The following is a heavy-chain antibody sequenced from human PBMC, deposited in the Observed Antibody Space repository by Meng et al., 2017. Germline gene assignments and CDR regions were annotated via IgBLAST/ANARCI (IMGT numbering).Heavy chain of an antibody. CDR1: GYTFTGYY. D-gene: IGHD2-15*01. Sequence: ASVKVSCKASGYTFTGYYMHWVRQAPGQGLEWMGWINPNSGGTNYAQKFQGRVTMTRDTSISTAYMELSRLRSDDTAVYYCARVGYCSGGSCYSESPHNRFDPWGQGTLVTVSS. J-gene: IGHJ5*02. CDR2: INPNSGGT. CDR3: ARVGYCSGGSCYSESPHNRFDP. V-gene: IGHV1-2*02.